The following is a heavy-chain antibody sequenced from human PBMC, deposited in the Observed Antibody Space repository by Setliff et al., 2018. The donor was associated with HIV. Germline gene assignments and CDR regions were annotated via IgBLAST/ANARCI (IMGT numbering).Heavy chain of an antibody. D-gene: IGHD2-2*01. V-gene: IGHV4-38-2*01. CDR2: VYHTGST. J-gene: IGHJ4*02. CDR1: GYSISSGYY. Sequence: SETLSLTCPVSGYSISSGYYWGWIRQPPGKGLEWIGNVYHTGSTYYNPSLKSRVTISVDTSKNQFSLKLSSVIAADTAVYYCARHAAGPDGPFDYWGQGTLVTVSS. CDR3: ARHAAGPDGPFDY.